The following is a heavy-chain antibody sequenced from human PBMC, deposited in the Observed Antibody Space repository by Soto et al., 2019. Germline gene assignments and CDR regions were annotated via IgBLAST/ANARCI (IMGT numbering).Heavy chain of an antibody. Sequence: PGGSLRLSCAASGFTFSSYAMSWVRQAPGKGLEWVSAISGSGGSTYYADSVKGRFTISRDNSKNTLYLQMNSLRAEDTAVYYCAKVWRNRYSSGWYSFDYWGQGTLVTVSS. V-gene: IGHV3-23*01. CDR3: AKVWRNRYSSGWYSFDY. CDR2: ISGSGGST. D-gene: IGHD6-19*01. CDR1: GFTFSSYA. J-gene: IGHJ4*02.